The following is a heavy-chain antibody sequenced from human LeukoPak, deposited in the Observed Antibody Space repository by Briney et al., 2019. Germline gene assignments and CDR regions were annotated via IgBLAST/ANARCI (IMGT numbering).Heavy chain of an antibody. V-gene: IGHV4-30-2*01. CDR2: IYHSGST. D-gene: IGHD2-2*01. Sequence: SETLSLTCAVSGGSISSGGYSWGWIRQPPGKGLEWIGYIYHSGSTYYNPSLKSRVTISVDRSKNQFSLKLSSVTAADTAVYYCARGLDAVYRYGMDVWGQGTTVTVSS. CDR3: ARGLDAVYRYGMDV. J-gene: IGHJ6*02. CDR1: GGSISSGGYS.